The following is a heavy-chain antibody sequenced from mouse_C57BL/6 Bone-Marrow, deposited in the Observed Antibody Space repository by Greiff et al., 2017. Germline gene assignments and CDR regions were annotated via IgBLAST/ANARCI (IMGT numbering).Heavy chain of an antibody. CDR1: GFSFNTYA. CDR3: VRQGYYGSSYVDYAMDY. CDR2: IRSKSNNYAT. V-gene: IGHV10-1*01. Sequence: EVQRVESGGGLVQPKGSLKLSCAASGFSFNTYAMNWVRQAPGQGLEWVARIRSKSNNYATYYADSVKDRFTISRDDSESMLYLQMNNLKTEDTAMYYCVRQGYYGSSYVDYAMDYWGQGTSVTVSS. J-gene: IGHJ4*01. D-gene: IGHD1-1*01.